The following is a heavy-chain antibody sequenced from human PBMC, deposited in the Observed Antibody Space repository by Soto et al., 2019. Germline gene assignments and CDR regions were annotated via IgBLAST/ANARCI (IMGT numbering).Heavy chain of an antibody. V-gene: IGHV3-9*01. CDR2: INWNSGSI. D-gene: IGHD3-22*01. CDR1: GFTFDDYA. Sequence: EVQLVESGGGLVQPGRSLRLSCAASGFTFDDYAMHWFRQAPGKGLEWVSGINWNSGSIGYADSVKGRFTISRDNAKNSLYLQMNSLRTEDTALYYCAKGYNYDRSGNPDYWGQGTLVTVSS. CDR3: AKGYNYDRSGNPDY. J-gene: IGHJ4*02.